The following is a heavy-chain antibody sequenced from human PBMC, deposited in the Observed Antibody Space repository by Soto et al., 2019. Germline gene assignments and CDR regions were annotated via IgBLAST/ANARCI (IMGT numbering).Heavy chain of an antibody. CDR2: INSDGSIT. J-gene: IGHJ6*02. Sequence: PGGSLRLSCAASGFTFSGYWMHWVRQVPGKGLVWVSRINSDGSITGYADSVKGRFTISRDNSKNTLYLQMNSLRAEDTAVYYCARDPGSIVVVPAAEDGMDVWGQGTTVTVSS. D-gene: IGHD2-2*01. CDR3: ARDPGSIVVVPAAEDGMDV. CDR1: GFTFSGYW. V-gene: IGHV3-74*01.